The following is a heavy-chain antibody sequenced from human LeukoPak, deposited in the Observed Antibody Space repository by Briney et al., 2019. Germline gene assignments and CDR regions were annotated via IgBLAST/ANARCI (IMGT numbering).Heavy chain of an antibody. V-gene: IGHV1-2*02. CDR2: INPNSGGT. D-gene: IGHD2-2*01. Sequence: ASVKVSRKASGCTFTGYYMHWVRQAPGQGLEWMGWINPNSGGTNYAQKFQGRVTMTRDTSISTAYMELSRLRSDDTAVYYCARDPGYCSSTSCYPDYWGQGTLVTVSS. CDR1: GCTFTGYY. CDR3: ARDPGYCSSTSCYPDY. J-gene: IGHJ4*02.